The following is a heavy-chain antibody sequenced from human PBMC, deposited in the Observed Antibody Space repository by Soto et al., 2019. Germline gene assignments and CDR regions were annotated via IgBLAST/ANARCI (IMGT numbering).Heavy chain of an antibody. V-gene: IGHV3-23*01. CDR3: ARGGGYCTPTSCAIDS. CDR1: RFSFSSYE. CDR2: VSLTGDRT. J-gene: IGHJ4*02. Sequence: GGSLRLSCVASRFSFSSYEMSWVRQAAGKGLEWVSRVSLTGDRTNYAGSVKGRFTVSRDNFKNTLYLEMDSLRPEDTAIYYCARGGGYCTPTSCAIDSWGRGPPVTVSS. D-gene: IGHD2-8*01.